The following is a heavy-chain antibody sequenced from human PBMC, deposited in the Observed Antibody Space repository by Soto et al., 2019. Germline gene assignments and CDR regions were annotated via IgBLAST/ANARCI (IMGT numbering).Heavy chain of an antibody. CDR2: IYYSGST. CDR3: ARGYYDFWSGYFMDV. Sequence: SETLSLTCTVSGGSISSYYWSWIRQPPGKGLEWIGYIYYSGSTNYNPSLKSRVTISVDTSKNQFSLKLSSVTAADMAVYYCARGYYDFWSGYFMDVWGQGTTVTVSS. J-gene: IGHJ6*02. CDR1: GGSISSYY. V-gene: IGHV4-59*01. D-gene: IGHD3-3*01.